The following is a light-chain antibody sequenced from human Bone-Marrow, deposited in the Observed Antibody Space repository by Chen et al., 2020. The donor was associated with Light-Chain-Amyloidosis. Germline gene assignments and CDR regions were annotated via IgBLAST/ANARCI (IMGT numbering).Light chain of an antibody. CDR1: DLPTKY. CDR2: RDT. CDR3: QSADSSGTYEVI. Sequence: SYELTQPPPVSASPGQTASITCSGDDLPTKYAYWYQQKPGQAPVLVIHRDTERPSGISERFSGSSSGTTATLTISGVQAEDEADYHCQSADSSGTYEVIFGGGTKLTVL. V-gene: IGLV3-25*03. J-gene: IGLJ2*01.